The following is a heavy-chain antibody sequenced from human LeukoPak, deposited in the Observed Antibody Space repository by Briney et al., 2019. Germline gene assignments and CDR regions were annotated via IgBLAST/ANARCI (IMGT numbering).Heavy chain of an antibody. V-gene: IGHV7-4-1*02. D-gene: IGHD3-16*01. CDR2: INTNTGNP. J-gene: IGHJ4*02. CDR3: AISPYDYVWGSPYPHDY. Sequence: ASVKVSCKASGYTFTSYAMNWVRQAPGQGLEWMGWINTNTGNPTYAQGFTGRFVFSLDTSVSTAYLQISSLKAEDTAVYYCAISPYDYVWGSPYPHDYWGQGTLVTVSS. CDR1: GYTFTSYA.